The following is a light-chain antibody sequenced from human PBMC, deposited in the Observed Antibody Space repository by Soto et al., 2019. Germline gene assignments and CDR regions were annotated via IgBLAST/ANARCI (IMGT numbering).Light chain of an antibody. CDR2: DAS. Sequence: EIVLTQSPATLSLSPGERATLSCRASQSVSSYLAWYQQKPGQAPRLLIYDASNRATGIPARFSGSGSGTAFTLTISRLEPEDFAVYYCQQRSNWPTFGQGTKVDIK. CDR3: QQRSNWPT. J-gene: IGKJ1*01. CDR1: QSVSSY. V-gene: IGKV3-11*01.